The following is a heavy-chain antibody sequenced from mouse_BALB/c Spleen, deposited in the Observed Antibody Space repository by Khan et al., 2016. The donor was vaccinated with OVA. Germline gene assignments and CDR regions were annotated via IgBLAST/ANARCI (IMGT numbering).Heavy chain of an antibody. Sequence: EVQLEESGGGLVQPGGSMKLSCVASGFTFSNYWMNWVRQSPEQGLEWVAEIRFKSDDYVTHYAESVKGRFTISRDDYKSSVYLHMNNLRAEDTGIYYCWILLWGQGTTLTVSS. CDR3: WILL. CDR1: GFTFSNYW. CDR2: IRFKSDDYVT. J-gene: IGHJ2*01. V-gene: IGHV6-6*02.